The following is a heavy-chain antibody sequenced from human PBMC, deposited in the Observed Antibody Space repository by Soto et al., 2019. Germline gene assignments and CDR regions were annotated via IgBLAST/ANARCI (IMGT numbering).Heavy chain of an antibody. Sequence: SETLSLTCAVSGGSFSGYYWTWIRQPPGTGLEWIGSIYYSGSTYYNPSLKSRVTISVDTSKNQFSLKLSSVTAADTAVYYCASGYCSGGSCYERVDYYYGMDVWGQGTTVTVSS. D-gene: IGHD2-15*01. CDR3: ASGYCSGGSCYERVDYYYGMDV. CDR2: IYYSGST. CDR1: GGSFSGYY. V-gene: IGHV4-34*01. J-gene: IGHJ6*02.